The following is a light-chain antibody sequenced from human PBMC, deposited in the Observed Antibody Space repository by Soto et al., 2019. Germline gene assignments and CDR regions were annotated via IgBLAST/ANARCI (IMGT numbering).Light chain of an antibody. CDR1: QSVSSN. J-gene: IGKJ1*01. CDR3: QQYNNWPRT. CDR2: GAS. V-gene: IGKV3-15*01. Sequence: EIVMTQSPATLSVSPGERATLSCRASQSVSSNLAWYQQKPGQAPRLLLYGASTRATATPPRFSGSGSGTVSTPTISSLQSEDFADDYYQQYNNWPRTFGQGTKVEIK.